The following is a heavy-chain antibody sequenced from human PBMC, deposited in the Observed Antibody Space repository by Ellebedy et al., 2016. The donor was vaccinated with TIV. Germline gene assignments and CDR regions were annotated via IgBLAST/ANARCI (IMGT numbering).Heavy chain of an antibody. CDR1: GGSFSGYY. CDR3: ARLHSGSYSWFDS. CDR2: IYYSGST. D-gene: IGHD1-26*01. J-gene: IGHJ5*01. Sequence: GSLRLSXAVYGGSFSGYYWSWIRQPPGKGLEWIGSIYYSGSTYYNPSLKSRVTISVDTSKNQFSLKLSSVTAADTAVYYCARLHSGSYSWFDSWGQGTLVTVSS. V-gene: IGHV4-34*01.